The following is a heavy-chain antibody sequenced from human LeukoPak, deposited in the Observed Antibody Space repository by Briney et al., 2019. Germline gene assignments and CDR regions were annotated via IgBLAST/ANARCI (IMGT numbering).Heavy chain of an antibody. J-gene: IGHJ6*03. CDR3: ARGGRRSCTSTSCYTNYMDV. CDR1: GYSFATHW. V-gene: IGHV5-51*01. CDR2: TYPGDSDT. Sequence: GESLKLSCKGSGYSFATHWIGWVRQMPGKGLEWMGITYPGDSDTRYSPSFQGQVTISADKSISTAYLQWGSLKASDTATYYCARGGRRSCTSTSCYTNYMDVWGKGTTVTVSS. D-gene: IGHD2-2*01.